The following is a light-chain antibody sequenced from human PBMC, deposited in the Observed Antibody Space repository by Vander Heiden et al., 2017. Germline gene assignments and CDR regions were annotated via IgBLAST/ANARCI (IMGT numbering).Light chain of an antibody. J-gene: IGKJ2*01. CDR1: QDSNTF. Sequence: IQMTQSPSSLSASVGDRVTLTCQASQDSNTFLNWYQQRPGKAPELLIYGASNLETGVPSRFSGSGSGTDFTFTISSLQPEDGATYYCQQYNNLPFTFGQGTKLEIK. V-gene: IGKV1-33*01. CDR3: QQYNNLPFT. CDR2: GAS.